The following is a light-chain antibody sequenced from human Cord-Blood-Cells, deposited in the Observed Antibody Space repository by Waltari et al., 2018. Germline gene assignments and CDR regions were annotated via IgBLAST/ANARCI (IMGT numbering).Light chain of an antibody. Sequence: QYALTQPASVSGYPGQSITISCTGTSSDVGSYHLVSWYQQHPGKATKLMIYEGIKRPSGVSMRFYGSKAGNRASLTISGRQAEDEADYYCCSYAGSSTWVFGGGTKLTVL. CDR3: CSYAGSSTWV. CDR1: SSDVGSYHL. J-gene: IGLJ3*02. V-gene: IGLV2-23*01. CDR2: EGI.